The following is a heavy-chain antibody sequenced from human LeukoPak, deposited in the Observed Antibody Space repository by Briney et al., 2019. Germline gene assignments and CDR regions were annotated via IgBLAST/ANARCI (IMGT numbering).Heavy chain of an antibody. V-gene: IGHV4-34*01. Sequence: PSETLSLTCAVYGGSFSGYYWXXXXXXXXXXXXXXGXXXXXXXXXXXPSLKXRVTISVXTSKNQFSLKLSSVTAADTAVYYCXXXXKVFGYCSSTSCYGGYWNWFDPWGQGTLVTVSS. CDR1: GGSFSGYY. CDR3: XXXXKVFGYCSSTSCYGGYWNWFDP. D-gene: IGHD2-2*01. J-gene: IGHJ5*02. CDR2: XXXXXXX.